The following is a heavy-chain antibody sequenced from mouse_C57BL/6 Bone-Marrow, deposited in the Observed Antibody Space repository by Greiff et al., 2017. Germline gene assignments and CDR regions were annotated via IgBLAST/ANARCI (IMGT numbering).Heavy chain of an antibody. V-gene: IGHV5-6*01. Sequence: EVKLMESGGDLVKPGGSLKLSCAASGFTFSSYGMSWVRQTPDKRLEWVATISSGGSYTYYPDSVKGRFTISRDNAKNTLYLQMSSLKSEDTAMYYCARHRSMDYWGQGTSVTVSS. J-gene: IGHJ4*01. CDR3: ARHRSMDY. CDR1: GFTFSSYG. CDR2: ISSGGSYT.